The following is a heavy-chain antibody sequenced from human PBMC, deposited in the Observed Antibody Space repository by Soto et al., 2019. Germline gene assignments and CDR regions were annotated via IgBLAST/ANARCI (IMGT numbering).Heavy chain of an antibody. D-gene: IGHD3-16*01. V-gene: IGHV3-74*01. CDR1: GFTFSSYW. J-gene: IGHJ6*02. CDR3: ARDYAYGMDV. Sequence: GESLKISCAASGFTFSSYWMHWVRQAPGKGLAWVSHINSGGSTTSYADSVKGRFTISRDNAKNTLYLQMNGLRSEDTALYYCARDYAYGMDVWGQGTTVTVSS. CDR2: INSGGSTT.